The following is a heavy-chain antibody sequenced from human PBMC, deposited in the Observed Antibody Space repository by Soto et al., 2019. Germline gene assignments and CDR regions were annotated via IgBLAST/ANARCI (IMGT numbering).Heavy chain of an antibody. CDR2: ISSSGSII. J-gene: IGHJ4*02. D-gene: IGHD6-19*01. CDR1: GFTFSSYE. V-gene: IGHV3-48*03. CDR3: AREFSSGVY. Sequence: EVQLVESGGGLVQAGGSLRLFCAVSGFTFSSYEMNWVRQAPGKGLEWISYISSSGSIIYYADSVKGRFTISRDNAKNSLYLQMNSLRAGDTAVYYCAREFSSGVYWGQGTLVTVSS.